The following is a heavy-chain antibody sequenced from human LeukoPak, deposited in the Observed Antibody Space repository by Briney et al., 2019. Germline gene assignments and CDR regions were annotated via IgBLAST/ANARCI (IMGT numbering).Heavy chain of an antibody. V-gene: IGHV4-34*01. Sequence: PSETLSLTCAVYGGSLSGYYWSWIRQPPGKGLEWIGEINHSGSTNYNPSLKSRVTISVDTSKNQFSLKLSSVTAADTAVYYCARGMKDIHSGSYRGSKKYYFDYWGQGTLVTVSS. CDR3: ARGMKDIHSGSYRGSKKYYFDY. CDR1: GGSLSGYY. D-gene: IGHD1-26*01. J-gene: IGHJ4*02. CDR2: INHSGST.